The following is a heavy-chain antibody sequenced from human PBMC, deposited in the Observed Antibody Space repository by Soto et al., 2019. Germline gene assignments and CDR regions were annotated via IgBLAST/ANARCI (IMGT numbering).Heavy chain of an antibody. Sequence: LRLSCSASGFTFDDYAMHWVRQAPGKGLEWASGISWNSGSIGYADSVKGRFTISRDNAKNSLYLQMNSLRAEDTALYYCAKDIWGNYYGSGGVDVWGQGTTVTVSS. D-gene: IGHD3-10*01. CDR2: ISWNSGSI. V-gene: IGHV3-9*01. J-gene: IGHJ6*02. CDR3: AKDIWGNYYGSGGVDV. CDR1: GFTFDDYA.